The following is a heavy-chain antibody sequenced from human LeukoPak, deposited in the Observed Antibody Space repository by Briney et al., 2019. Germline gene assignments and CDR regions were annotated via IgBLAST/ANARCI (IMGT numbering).Heavy chain of an antibody. CDR1: GYTFTGYY. CDR3: ARVAAGLWAY. V-gene: IGHV1-2*02. D-gene: IGHD3-16*01. Sequence: ATVKVSCKASGYTFTGYYMHWVRQAPGQGLEWMGWINPNSGGTNFAQKFQDRVTMTRDTSISTAYMELSRLRSDDTAVYYCARVAAGLWAYWGQGTLVTVSS. CDR2: INPNSGGT. J-gene: IGHJ4*02.